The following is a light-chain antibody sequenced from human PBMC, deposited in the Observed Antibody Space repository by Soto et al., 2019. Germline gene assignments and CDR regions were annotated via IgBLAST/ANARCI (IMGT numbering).Light chain of an antibody. V-gene: IGLV2-14*01. CDR3: SSYTSDNRNYV. CDR1: SSDVSAYTS. CDR2: EVS. J-gene: IGLJ1*01. Sequence: QSVLTQPASVSGSPGQSITISCTGSSSDVSAYTSVSWYQQHPGKAPKLMIYEVSNWPSGVSRRFSGSKSGNTASLTISGLQAEDEAHYYCSSYTSDNRNYVFGTGTKLTVL.